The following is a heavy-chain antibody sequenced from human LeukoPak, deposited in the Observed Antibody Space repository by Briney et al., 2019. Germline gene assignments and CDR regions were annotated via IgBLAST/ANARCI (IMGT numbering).Heavy chain of an antibody. D-gene: IGHD6-13*01. CDR2: ISTSGDKT. Sequence: PGGSLRLSCSGSGFTFSAYAIHWVRQAPGKGPEYVSLISTSGDKTYYADSVKGRFTISRDNSKNTVSLQMSSLRAEDTAMYYCVKDLYKGDTSTWYYFDYWGQGTLVTVSS. CDR1: GFTFSAYA. J-gene: IGHJ4*02. CDR3: VKDLYKGDTSTWYYFDY. V-gene: IGHV3-64D*06.